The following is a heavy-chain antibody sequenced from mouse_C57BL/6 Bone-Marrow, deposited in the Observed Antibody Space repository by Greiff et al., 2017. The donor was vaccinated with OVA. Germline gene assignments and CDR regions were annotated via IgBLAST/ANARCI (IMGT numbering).Heavy chain of an antibody. CDR1: GFTFSSYA. Sequence: EVQGVESGGGLVKPGGSLKLSCAASGFTFSSYAMSWVRQTPEKRLEWVATISDGGSYTYYPDNVKGRFTISRDNAKNNLYLQMSHLKSEDTAMYYCARGLGRAPFAYWGQGTLVTVSA. D-gene: IGHD4-1*01. J-gene: IGHJ3*01. CDR3: ARGLGRAPFAY. CDR2: ISDGGSYT. V-gene: IGHV5-4*01.